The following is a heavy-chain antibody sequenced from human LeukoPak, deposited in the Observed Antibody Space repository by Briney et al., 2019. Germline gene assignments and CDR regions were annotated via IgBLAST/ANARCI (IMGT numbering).Heavy chain of an antibody. V-gene: IGHV1-18*04. J-gene: IGHJ4*02. CDR1: GYTFTGYY. Sequence: ASVKVSCKASGYTFTGYYMHWVRQAPGQGLEWMGWISAYNGNTNYAQKLQGRVTMTTDTSTSTAYMELRSLRTDDTAVYYCARDRAGSNIVLMVYAMKNLDYWGQGTLVTVSA. CDR2: ISAYNGNT. D-gene: IGHD2-8*01. CDR3: ARDRAGSNIVLMVYAMKNLDY.